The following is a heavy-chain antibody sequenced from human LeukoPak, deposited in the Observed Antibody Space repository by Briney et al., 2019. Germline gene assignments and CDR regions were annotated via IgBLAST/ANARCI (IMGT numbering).Heavy chain of an antibody. D-gene: IGHD3-10*01. CDR1: GFTFSSYG. CDR3: AKERYYYGSGSYLQYYFDY. J-gene: IGHJ4*02. Sequence: PGGSLRLSCAASGFTFSSYGMHWVRQAPGKGLEWVAFIRYDGSNKYYADSVKGRFTISRDNSKNTLYLQMNSLRAEDTAVYYCAKERYYYGSGSYLQYYFDYWGQGTLVTVSS. CDR2: IRYDGSNK. V-gene: IGHV3-30*02.